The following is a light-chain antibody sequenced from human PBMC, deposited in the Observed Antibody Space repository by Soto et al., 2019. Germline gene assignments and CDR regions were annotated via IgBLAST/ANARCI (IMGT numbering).Light chain of an antibody. V-gene: IGLV1-40*01. Sequence: QSVLTQPPSVSGAPGQRVTISCTGSSSNIGSTYDVQWYQQLPGTAPTLLIHGNTNRPSGVPDRFSGSKSGTSASLAITGLQADDEADYYGQSYDDSLSVHYVFGTGTKLTVL. CDR1: SSNIGSTYD. CDR2: GNT. J-gene: IGLJ1*01. CDR3: QSYDDSLSVHYV.